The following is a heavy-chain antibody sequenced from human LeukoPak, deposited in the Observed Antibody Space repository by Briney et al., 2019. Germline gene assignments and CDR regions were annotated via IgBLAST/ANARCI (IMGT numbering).Heavy chain of an antibody. CDR3: VRGIVGATAPDS. V-gene: IGHV4-4*07. Sequence: SETLSLTCTVSGGPMSNYKWSWIRQPAGKGLEWIGRIFTSGYTNYNASVQSRVTMSVDTSKNQFSLKLSSVTAADTAVYYCVRGIVGATAPDSWGQGALVIVSS. CDR1: GGPMSNYK. J-gene: IGHJ4*02. D-gene: IGHD1-26*01. CDR2: IFTSGYT.